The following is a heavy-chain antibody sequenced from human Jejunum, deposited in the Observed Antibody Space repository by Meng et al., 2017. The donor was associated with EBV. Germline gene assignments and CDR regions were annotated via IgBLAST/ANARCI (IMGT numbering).Heavy chain of an antibody. CDR2: IRNKPRGYTA. CDR1: GGSVSTASYY. CDR3: ADLGTSPLGP. V-gene: IGHV3-72*01. J-gene: IGHJ5*02. Sequence: VQLTEAAPGLVKPSETLSLTCPVSGGSVSTASYYWSWIRQSPGKGLEWLGLIRNKPRGYTAEYAASVKGRFTISRDDSRNSLYLQMNSLKTEDTAVYYCADLGTSPLGPRGQGTLVTVSS. D-gene: IGHD3-16*01.